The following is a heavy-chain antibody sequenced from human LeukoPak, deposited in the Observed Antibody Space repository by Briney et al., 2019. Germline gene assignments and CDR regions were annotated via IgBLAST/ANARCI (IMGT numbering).Heavy chain of an antibody. D-gene: IGHD3-10*01. V-gene: IGHV4-31*03. J-gene: IGHJ5*02. Sequence: SETLSLTCTVSGGSISSGGYYWSWIRQHPGKGLEWIGYIYYSGSTYYNPSLKSRVTISVDTSKNQFSLKLSSVTAADTAVYYCARFGGLYNWIDPWGQGTLVTVSS. CDR1: GGSISSGGYY. CDR3: ARFGGLYNWIDP. CDR2: IYYSGST.